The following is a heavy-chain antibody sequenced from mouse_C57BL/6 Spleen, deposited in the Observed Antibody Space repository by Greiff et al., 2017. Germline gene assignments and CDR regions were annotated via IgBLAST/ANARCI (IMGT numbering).Heavy chain of an antibody. CDR3: ARGDYYCSSYGY. CDR2: IYPGSGST. D-gene: IGHD1-1*01. CDR1: GYTFTSYW. Sequence: QVQLQQPGAELVKPGASVKMSCKASGYTFTSYWITWVKQRPGQGLEWIGDIYPGSGSTNYNEKFKSKATLTVDTSSSTAYMQLRSLTSEDSSVYYCARGDYYCSSYGYWGQGTTLTVSS. V-gene: IGHV1-55*01. J-gene: IGHJ2*01.